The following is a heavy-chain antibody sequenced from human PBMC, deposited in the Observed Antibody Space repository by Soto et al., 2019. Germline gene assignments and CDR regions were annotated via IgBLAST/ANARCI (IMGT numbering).Heavy chain of an antibody. CDR2: ISHHGLKE. Sequence: QVQLVESGGGVVRPGRSLRLSCEASGFTFRDYGMHWVRQAPGKGLEWVAGISHHGLKEHYADSVKGRFTISRDNSKKTVCLQLNSLRGDDSAVSYCAKDCVGGSNKYYFECWGQGTLVTVSS. V-gene: IGHV3-30*18. D-gene: IGHD1-26*01. CDR3: AKDCVGGSNKYYFEC. J-gene: IGHJ4*02. CDR1: GFTFRDYG.